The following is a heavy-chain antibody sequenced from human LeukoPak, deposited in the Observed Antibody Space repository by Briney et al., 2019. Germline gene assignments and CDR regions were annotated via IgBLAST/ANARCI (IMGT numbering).Heavy chain of an antibody. J-gene: IGHJ6*04. CDR1: GFTFSSYG. CDR2: IWYDGSNK. CDR3: ARDLVGTTKHYYYGMDV. Sequence: GGSLRLSCAASGFTFSSYGMHWVRQAPGKGLEWVAVIWYDGSNKYYADSVKGRFTISRDNSKNTLYLQMNSLRTEDTAVYYCARDLVGTTKHYYYGMDVWGKGTTVTVSS. V-gene: IGHV3-33*01. D-gene: IGHD1-1*01.